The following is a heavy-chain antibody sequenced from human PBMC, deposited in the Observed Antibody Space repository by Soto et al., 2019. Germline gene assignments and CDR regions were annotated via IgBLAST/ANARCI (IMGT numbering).Heavy chain of an antibody. J-gene: IGHJ4*02. Sequence: QITLKESGPTRVRPTQTLALTCTFSGFSLTTSGVGVGWIRKTPGKALEGLEVIYWDDDKRYSPSLKSRLTITKDTSKNQVVLTMADMDPVDTATYFCAHRGYMYGNWDHGYFDYWGQGTLVTVSS. CDR3: AHRGYMYGNWDHGYFDY. D-gene: IGHD5-18*01. CDR1: GFSLTTSGVG. CDR2: IYWDDDK. V-gene: IGHV2-5*02.